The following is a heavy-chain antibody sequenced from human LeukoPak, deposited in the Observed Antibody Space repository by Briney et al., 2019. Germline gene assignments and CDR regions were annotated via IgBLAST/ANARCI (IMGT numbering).Heavy chain of an antibody. Sequence: SVEVSCKASGGTFSSYAISWVRQAPGQGLEWMGGIIPIFGTANYAQKFQGRVTITADKSTSTAYMELSSLRSEDTAVYYCARSLVVVVAATQDYYYYYMDVWGKGTTVTVSS. CDR2: IIPIFGTA. D-gene: IGHD2-15*01. J-gene: IGHJ6*03. CDR3: ARSLVVVVAATQDYYYYYMDV. CDR1: GGTFSSYA. V-gene: IGHV1-69*06.